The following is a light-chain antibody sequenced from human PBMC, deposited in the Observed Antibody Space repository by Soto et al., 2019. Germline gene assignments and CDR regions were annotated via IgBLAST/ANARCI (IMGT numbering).Light chain of an antibody. V-gene: IGKV1-9*01. CDR3: QQLNSPGMYT. CDR1: QGISSY. J-gene: IGKJ2*01. Sequence: DIQLTQSPSFLSASVGDRVTITCRASQGISSYLAWYQQKPGKAPKLLIYAASTLQSGVPSRFSGSGSGTEFTRTISSLQPEDVATYYWQQLNSPGMYTFGQGTKLEIK. CDR2: AAS.